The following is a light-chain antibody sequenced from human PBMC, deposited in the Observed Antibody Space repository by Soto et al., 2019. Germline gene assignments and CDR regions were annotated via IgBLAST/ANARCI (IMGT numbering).Light chain of an antibody. CDR1: QGIGDT. Sequence: EVVMRQSPATLSVSPGEGATLSCRASQGIGDTLAWYQHKPGQTPRLLIFGASTRATGIPDRFSGSGSGTDFTLTISRLEPEDFAVYYCQHYYTSYTTFGQGTKVEIK. V-gene: IGKV3D-15*01. J-gene: IGKJ1*01. CDR2: GAS. CDR3: QHYYTSYTT.